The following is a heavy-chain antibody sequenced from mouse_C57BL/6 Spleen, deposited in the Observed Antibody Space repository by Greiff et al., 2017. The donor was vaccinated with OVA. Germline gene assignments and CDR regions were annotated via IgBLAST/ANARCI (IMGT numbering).Heavy chain of an antibody. CDR1: GYTFTDYN. Sequence: VHVKQSGPELVKPGASVKMSCKASGYTFTDYNMHWVKQSHGKSLEWIGYINPNNGGTSYNQKFKGKATLTVNKSSSTAYMELRSLTSEDSAVYYCARSAQATYDYWGQGTTLTVSS. CDR2: INPNNGGT. D-gene: IGHD3-2*02. CDR3: ARSAQATYDY. V-gene: IGHV1-22*01. J-gene: IGHJ2*01.